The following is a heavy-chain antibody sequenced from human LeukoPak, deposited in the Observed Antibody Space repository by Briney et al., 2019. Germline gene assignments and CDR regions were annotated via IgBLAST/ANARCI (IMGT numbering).Heavy chain of an antibody. V-gene: IGHV3-30*15. CDR2: TSYDGNKK. CDR1: GFTLTYYA. Sequence: GRSLRLSCAASGFTLTYYAMHWVRQAPGKGLEWVAVTSYDGNKKYYADSVKGRFSISRDSSKNTLYLQMSSLRAEDTAVYYCARSSYDYGGIEGPFDYWGQGTLVTVSS. CDR3: ARSSYDYGGIEGPFDY. J-gene: IGHJ4*02. D-gene: IGHD4-23*01.